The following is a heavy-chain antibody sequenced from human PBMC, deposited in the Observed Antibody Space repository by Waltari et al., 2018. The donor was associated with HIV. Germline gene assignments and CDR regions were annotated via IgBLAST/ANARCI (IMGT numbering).Heavy chain of an antibody. V-gene: IGHV3-21*01. CDR2: ISSARAYT. CDR3: ARDPSMIVVVAGRDFDY. Sequence: ELVESGGGLVKPGGSLRLSCAASGFSFRDYSMNWVRQAPGKGLEWVASISSARAYTYYADSVKGRFTISRDNARNSLYLQMNSLRAEDTAVYYCARDPSMIVVVAGRDFDYWGQGTLVTVSS. J-gene: IGHJ4*02. CDR1: GFSFRDYS. D-gene: IGHD3-22*01.